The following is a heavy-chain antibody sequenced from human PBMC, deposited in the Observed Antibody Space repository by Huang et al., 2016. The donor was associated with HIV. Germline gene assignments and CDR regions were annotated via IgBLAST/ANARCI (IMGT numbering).Heavy chain of an antibody. CDR3: ARDPYYSNRWKRNDASFL. D-gene: IGHD4-4*01. J-gene: IGHJ3*01. Sequence: QVQLVQSGGEVMQPGASVRVSCKASGYDFGSYGMSGVRQAPGRGVEWLGWISSESRDTSSAQKFQGRVTMTTDTSTTTTYMELRSLRSDDTAMYYCARDPYYSNRWKRNDASFLWGQGTMITVSS. V-gene: IGHV1-18*01. CDR1: GYDFGSYG. CDR2: ISSESRDT.